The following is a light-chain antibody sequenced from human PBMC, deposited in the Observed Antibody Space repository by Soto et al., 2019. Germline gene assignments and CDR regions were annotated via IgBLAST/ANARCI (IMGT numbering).Light chain of an antibody. CDR1: QSINDW. CDR2: KAS. J-gene: IGKJ1*01. CDR3: QQYNGYPWT. Sequence: DIQVTQSPSTLSASVGDRVTITCRASQSINDWLAWYQQKPGKAPKLLIYKASGLESGVPSRFSGRGSGTEFTLTIRSLQTDDFATYYCQQYNGYPWTFGQGTKVEIK. V-gene: IGKV1-5*03.